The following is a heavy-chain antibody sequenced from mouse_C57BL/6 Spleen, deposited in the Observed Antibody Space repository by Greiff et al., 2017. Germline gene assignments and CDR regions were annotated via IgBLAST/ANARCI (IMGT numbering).Heavy chain of an antibody. CDR2: IRSKRSNYAT. J-gene: IGHJ4*01. Sequence: EVKLMESGGGLVQPKGSLKLSCAASGFTFNTYAMHWVRQAPGKGLEWVARIRSKRSNYATYYADSVQDRFTISSDDSQSMLYLKMNNLKTEDTAMYYCVRHYYAMDYWGQGTSVTVSS. V-gene: IGHV10-3*01. CDR1: GFTFNTYA. CDR3: VRHYYAMDY.